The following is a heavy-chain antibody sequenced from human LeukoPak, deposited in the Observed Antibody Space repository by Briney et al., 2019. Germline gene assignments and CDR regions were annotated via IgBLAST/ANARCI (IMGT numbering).Heavy chain of an antibody. Sequence: GESLKISCKGSGYSFTTYWIGWVRQMPGKGLEWMGIIYPGDSETRYSPSFQGQVTISADKSISTAYLQWSSLKASDTAIYYCARQAATAYDYFDYWGQGALVTVSS. CDR2: IYPGDSET. CDR1: GYSFTTYW. V-gene: IGHV5-51*01. D-gene: IGHD1-1*01. J-gene: IGHJ4*02. CDR3: ARQAATAYDYFDY.